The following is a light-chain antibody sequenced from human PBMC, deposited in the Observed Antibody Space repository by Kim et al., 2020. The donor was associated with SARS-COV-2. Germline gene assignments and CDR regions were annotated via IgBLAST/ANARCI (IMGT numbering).Light chain of an antibody. CDR1: SSNIGTNT. V-gene: IGLV1-44*01. J-gene: IGLJ2*01. CDR2: FNN. Sequence: QSVLTQPPSVSGTPGQRVAISCSGGSSNIGTNTVNWYQQLPGTAPKLLMSFNNQRPSGVPARFSGSKSGTSASLAISGLQSEDEADYFCAVWDDSVSGVVFGGGTQLTVL. CDR3: AVWDDSVSGVV.